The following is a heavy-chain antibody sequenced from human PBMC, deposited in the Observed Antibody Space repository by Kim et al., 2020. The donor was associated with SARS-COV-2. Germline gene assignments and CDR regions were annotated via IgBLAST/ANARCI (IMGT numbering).Heavy chain of an antibody. J-gene: IGHJ5*02. D-gene: IGHD2-8*02. V-gene: IGHV1-8*01. CDR1: GYTFTSYD. CDR3: ARAHCTGGVCYRGENWFDP. Sequence: ASVKVSCKASGYTFTSYDINWVRQATGQGLEWMGWMNPNSGNTGYAQKFQGRVTMTRNTSISTAYMELSSLRSEDTAVYYCARAHCTGGVCYRGENWFDPWGQGTLVTVSS. CDR2: MNPNSGNT.